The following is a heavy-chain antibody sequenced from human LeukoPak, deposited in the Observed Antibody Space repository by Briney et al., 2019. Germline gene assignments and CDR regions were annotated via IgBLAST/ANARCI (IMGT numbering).Heavy chain of an antibody. CDR1: GYSFTSYW. D-gene: IGHD4-17*01. CDR3: ARRNVVRPPDGDYDTDGWYFDL. V-gene: IGHV5-51*01. J-gene: IGHJ2*01. CDR2: IYPGDSDT. Sequence: GESLKISCKGSGYSFTSYWIGWVRQMPGKGLEWMGIIYPGDSDTRYSPSFQGLVTISADKSISTAYLQWSSLKASDTAMYYCARRNVVRPPDGDYDTDGWYFDLWGRGTLVTVSS.